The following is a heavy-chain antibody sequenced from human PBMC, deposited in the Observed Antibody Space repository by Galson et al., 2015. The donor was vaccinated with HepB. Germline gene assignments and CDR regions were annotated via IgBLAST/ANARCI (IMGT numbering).Heavy chain of an antibody. J-gene: IGHJ4*02. CDR3: ARGDCSSTSCFRWDY. V-gene: IGHV4-30-2*01. Sequence: TLSLTCAVSGGSISSGGYSWSWIRQPPGKGLEWIGYIYHSGSTYYNPSLKSRVTISVDRSKNQFSLKLSSVTAADTAVYYCARGDCSSTSCFRWDYWGQGTLVTVSS. D-gene: IGHD2-2*01. CDR1: GGSISSGGYS. CDR2: IYHSGST.